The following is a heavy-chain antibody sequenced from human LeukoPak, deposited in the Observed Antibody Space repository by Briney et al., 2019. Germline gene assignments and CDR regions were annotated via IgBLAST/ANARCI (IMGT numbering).Heavy chain of an antibody. CDR1: GFTFSSYS. V-gene: IGHV3-23*01. J-gene: IGHJ4*02. D-gene: IGHD2/OR15-2a*01. CDR2: FSGSGGST. Sequence: GSLRLSCAASGFTFSSYSMNWVRQAPGKGLQWVSAFSGSGGSTYYADSVKGRFTISRDNSRNTLYLQMNSLRAEDTAVYYCARSGLSRFGFWGQGTLVTVSS. CDR3: ARSGLSRFGF.